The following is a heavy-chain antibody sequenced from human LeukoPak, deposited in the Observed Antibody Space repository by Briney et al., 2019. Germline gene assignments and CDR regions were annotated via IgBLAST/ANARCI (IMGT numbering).Heavy chain of an antibody. CDR3: ARTAFDWSQVGRNWFDP. Sequence: GGSLRLSCAASGFTFSSYSLNWVRQAPGKGLEWISYISSSGTNIDYADSVKGRFTISRDNGKNSLYLQMNRLRAEDTAVYYCARTAFDWSQVGRNWFDPWGQGTLVTVSP. J-gene: IGHJ5*02. CDR1: GFTFSSYS. D-gene: IGHD3-9*01. V-gene: IGHV3-48*04. CDR2: ISSSGTNI.